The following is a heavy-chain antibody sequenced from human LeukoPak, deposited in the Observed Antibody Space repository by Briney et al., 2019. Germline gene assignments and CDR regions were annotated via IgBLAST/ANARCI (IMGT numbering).Heavy chain of an antibody. CDR2: INPNSGGT. CDR1: GYTFTGYY. V-gene: IGHV1-2*02. CDR3: ARDGGVLTAQDRDY. Sequence: ASVKVSCKASGYTFTGYYIHWVRQAPGQGLEWMGWINPNSGGTNYAQKFQGRVTMTRDTSISTAYMELSRLRFDDTAVYYCARDGGVLTAQDRDYWGQGTLVTVSS. J-gene: IGHJ4*02. D-gene: IGHD3-16*01.